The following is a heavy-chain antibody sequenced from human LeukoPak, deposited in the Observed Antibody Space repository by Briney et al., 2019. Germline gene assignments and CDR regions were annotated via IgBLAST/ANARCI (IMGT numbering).Heavy chain of an antibody. CDR3: AKDMGQQLDYFDY. Sequence: GGSLRLSCAAPGFTFSSYGMHWVRQAPGKGLEWVAVIWYGGSNKYYADSVKGRFTISRDNSKNTLYLQMNSLRAEDTAVYYCAKDMGQQLDYFDYWGQGTLVTVSS. CDR2: IWYGGSNK. CDR1: GFTFSSYG. J-gene: IGHJ4*02. V-gene: IGHV3-30*02. D-gene: IGHD6-13*01.